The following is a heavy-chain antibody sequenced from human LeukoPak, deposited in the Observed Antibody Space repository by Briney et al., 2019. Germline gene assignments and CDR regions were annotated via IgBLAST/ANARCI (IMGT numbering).Heavy chain of an antibody. J-gene: IGHJ4*02. CDR3: ARVEWITVTYYFDY. Sequence: LSETLSLTCSVSGGSINSYYWSWIRQPPGKGLEWIGYIYYSGSTYYNPSLKSRVTISVDRSKNQFSLKLSSVTAADTAVYYCARVEWITVTYYFDYWGQGTLVTVSS. V-gene: IGHV4-59*01. CDR2: IYYSGST. CDR1: GGSINSYY. D-gene: IGHD4-17*01.